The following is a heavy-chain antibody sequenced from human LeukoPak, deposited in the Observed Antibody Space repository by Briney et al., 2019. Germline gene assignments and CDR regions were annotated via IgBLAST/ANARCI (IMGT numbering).Heavy chain of an antibody. CDR3: ARSGGYSGYPIDS. Sequence: DSMKGRFTISRDNAQNSLYLQMDSLRAEDTAVYYCARSGGYSGYPIDSWGQGVLVTVFS. V-gene: IGHV3-7*01. D-gene: IGHD5-12*01. J-gene: IGHJ5*01.